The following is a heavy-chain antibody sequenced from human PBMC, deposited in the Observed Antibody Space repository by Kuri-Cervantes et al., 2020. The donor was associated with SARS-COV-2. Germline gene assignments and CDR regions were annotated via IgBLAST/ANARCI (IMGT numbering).Heavy chain of an antibody. J-gene: IGHJ3*02. V-gene: IGHV3-30-3*01. D-gene: IGHD3-3*01. CDR2: ISHDGSNK. Sequence: GESLKISCAASGFTFSSYAMHWVRQAPGKGLEWVAVISHDGSNKYYADSVKGRFTISRDNAKNTLYLQMNSLRAEDTAVYYCARGFLTRWGLGAFDIWGQGTMVTVSS. CDR3: ARGFLTRWGLGAFDI. CDR1: GFTFSSYA.